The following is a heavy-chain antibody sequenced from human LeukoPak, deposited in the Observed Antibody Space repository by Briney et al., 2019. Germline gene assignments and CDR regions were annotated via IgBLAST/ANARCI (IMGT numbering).Heavy chain of an antibody. CDR3: ARMARDDAFDI. D-gene: IGHD5-24*01. V-gene: IGHV4-59*01. Sequence: SETLSLTCTVSGGSISSYYWSWIRQPPGKGLEWIGYIYYSGSTNYSPSLKSRVTISVDTSKNQFSLKLSSVTAADTAVYYCARMARDDAFDIWGQGTMVTVSS. CDR1: GGSISSYY. J-gene: IGHJ3*02. CDR2: IYYSGST.